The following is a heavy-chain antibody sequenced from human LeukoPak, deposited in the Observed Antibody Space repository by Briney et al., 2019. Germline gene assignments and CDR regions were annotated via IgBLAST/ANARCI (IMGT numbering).Heavy chain of an antibody. CDR3: ARGVYIAAAQYGY. CDR2: IYYSGTT. J-gene: IGHJ4*02. CDR1: GGSISSYY. V-gene: IGHV4-59*01. Sequence: SETLSLTCTVSGGSISSYYWSWIRQSPGKGLEWIGYIYYSGTTNYIPSLKSRVTISVDTSKNQFSLKLSSVTAADTAVYYCARGVYIAAAQYGYWGQGTLVTVSS. D-gene: IGHD6-13*01.